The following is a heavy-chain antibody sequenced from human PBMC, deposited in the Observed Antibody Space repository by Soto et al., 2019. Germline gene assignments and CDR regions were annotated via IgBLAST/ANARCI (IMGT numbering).Heavy chain of an antibody. CDR3: AKDGSHNFDY. CDR1: GFTFSHYA. D-gene: IGHD1-26*01. Sequence: QVQLVESGGGVVQPGRSLRLSCAASGFTFSHYAMHWVRQAPGKGLEWVALMSYDGSNEYYADSVKGRFTISRDNSKQPLYLQMNSLRAEDTAVYYCAKDGSHNFDYWGQGTLVTVSS. V-gene: IGHV3-30*18. CDR2: MSYDGSNE. J-gene: IGHJ4*02.